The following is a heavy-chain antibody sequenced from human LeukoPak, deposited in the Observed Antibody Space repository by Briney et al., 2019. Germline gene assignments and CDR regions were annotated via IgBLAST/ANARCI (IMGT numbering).Heavy chain of an antibody. V-gene: IGHV3-7*01. CDR3: AKGEVTVTTGTPQALDY. Sequence: DLGGSLRLSCAASGFTFSSYWMSWVRQAPGKGLEWVANIKQDGSEKYYADSVKGRFTISRDNSKNTLYLQMNSLRAEDTAVYYCAKGEVTVTTGTPQALDYWGQGTLVTVSS. D-gene: IGHD4-17*01. CDR2: IKQDGSEK. CDR1: GFTFSSYW. J-gene: IGHJ4*02.